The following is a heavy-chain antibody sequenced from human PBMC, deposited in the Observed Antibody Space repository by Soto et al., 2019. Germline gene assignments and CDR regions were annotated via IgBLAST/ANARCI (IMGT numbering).Heavy chain of an antibody. CDR3: AREGGSIAVAGRGWFDP. Sequence: QVQLVESGGGVVQPGRSLRLSYAASGFTFSSYGMHWVRQAPGKGLEWVAVIWDDGSNKYYADSLKGRFTISRDNSKNTLYLQMNSLRAEDTAVYYCAREGGSIAVAGRGWFDPWGQGTLVTVSS. V-gene: IGHV3-33*01. D-gene: IGHD6-19*01. CDR1: GFTFSSYG. J-gene: IGHJ5*02. CDR2: IWDDGSNK.